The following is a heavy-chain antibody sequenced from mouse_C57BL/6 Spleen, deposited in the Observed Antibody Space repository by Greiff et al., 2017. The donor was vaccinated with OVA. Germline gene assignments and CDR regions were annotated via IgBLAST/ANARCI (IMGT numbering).Heavy chain of an antibody. CDR3: ARRFTTVVATRDWYFDV. Sequence: ESGPGLVKPSQSLSLTCSVTGYSITSGYYWNWIRQFPGNKLEWMGYISYDGSNNYNPSLKNRISITRDTSKNQFFLKLNSVTTEDTATYYCARRFTTVVATRDWYFDVWGTGTTVTVSS. J-gene: IGHJ1*03. CDR2: ISYDGSN. D-gene: IGHD1-1*01. CDR1: GYSITSGYY. V-gene: IGHV3-6*01.